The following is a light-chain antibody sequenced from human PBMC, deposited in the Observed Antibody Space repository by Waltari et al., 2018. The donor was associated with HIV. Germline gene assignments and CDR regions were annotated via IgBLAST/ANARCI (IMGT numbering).Light chain of an antibody. CDR3: AAWDDRLSGRV. CDR1: SSNLVFTY. CDR2: KND. J-gene: IGLJ1*01. Sequence: QSVLTPPPSASGTPGQRATIPCSGSSSNLVFTYVYWYQQVPGTAPKLLIYKNDQWPSGVPDRFSASKSGTSASLVISGLRSEDEADYYCAAWDDRLSGRVFGTGTRVTVL. V-gene: IGLV1-47*01.